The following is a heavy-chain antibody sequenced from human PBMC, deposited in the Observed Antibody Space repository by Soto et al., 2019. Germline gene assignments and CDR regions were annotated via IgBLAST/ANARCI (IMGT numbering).Heavy chain of an antibody. V-gene: IGHV1-8*02. D-gene: IGHD6-13*01. CDR1: GYTFINCD. Sequence: ASVKVSCKASGYTFINCDISWVRQATGQGLEWMGWMNPGSGKTGYANKFQGRVTMTRDASTSTAHLELSSLTSEDTAVYYCARMASAGTLNWFDPRGQGTLVTVSS. J-gene: IGHJ5*02. CDR2: MNPGSGKT. CDR3: ARMASAGTLNWFDP.